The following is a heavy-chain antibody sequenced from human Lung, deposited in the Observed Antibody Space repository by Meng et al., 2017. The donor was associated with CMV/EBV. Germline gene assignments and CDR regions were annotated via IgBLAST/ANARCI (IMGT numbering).Heavy chain of an antibody. CDR2: IDWHDDK. J-gene: IGHJ6*02. V-gene: IGHV2-70D*14. CDR3: ARTSDYYHGMDV. Sequence: SGPTLVKPTQTLTLTCTFSGFSLSSTGLRVNWIRQPPGKALEWLARIDWHDDKLYNTSLKTRLTISKDTFKNQVVLTMTDMDHVDTATYYCARTSDYYHGMDVWGQGXTVTVSS. CDR1: GFSLSSTGLR.